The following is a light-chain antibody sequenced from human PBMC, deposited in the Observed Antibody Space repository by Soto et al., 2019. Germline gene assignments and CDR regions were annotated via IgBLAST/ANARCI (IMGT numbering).Light chain of an antibody. CDR1: QSISSY. CDR3: QHSYSTPRT. Sequence: DIQMTQSPSSLSTSVGDRVTITCRASQSISSYLNWYQQKPGKAPKLLIYGASSLQSGVPSRFGGSGSGTDFTLTISSLQPEDFATYYCQHSYSTPRTFGGGTKVEIK. V-gene: IGKV1-39*01. J-gene: IGKJ4*01. CDR2: GAS.